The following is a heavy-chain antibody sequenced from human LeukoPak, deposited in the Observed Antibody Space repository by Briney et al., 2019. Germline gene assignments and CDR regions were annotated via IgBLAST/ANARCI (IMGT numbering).Heavy chain of an antibody. CDR3: ARASMGIAAAGFDY. CDR1: GFTVSSNY. Sequence: GGSLRLSCAASGFTVSSNYMSWVRQAPGKGLEWVSVIYSGGSTYYADSVKGRFTISRDNSKNTLYLQVNSLRAEDTAVYYCARASMGIAAAGFDYWGQGTLVTVSS. J-gene: IGHJ4*02. V-gene: IGHV3-53*01. D-gene: IGHD6-13*01. CDR2: IYSGGST.